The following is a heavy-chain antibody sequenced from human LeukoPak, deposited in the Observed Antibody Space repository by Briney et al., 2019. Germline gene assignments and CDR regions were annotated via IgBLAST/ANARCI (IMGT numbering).Heavy chain of an antibody. D-gene: IGHD3-16*01. CDR1: GYTFTGYY. V-gene: IGHV1-2*04. J-gene: IGHJ4*02. CDR2: INPNSGGT. CDR3: ARARASEGGPMYYFDY. Sequence: GASVKVSCKASGYTFTGYYMHWERQAPGQGFEWMGWINPNSGGTNYAQKFQGWVAMTRDTSISTAYMELSRLRSDDTAVYYCARARASEGGPMYYFDYWGQGTLVTVSS.